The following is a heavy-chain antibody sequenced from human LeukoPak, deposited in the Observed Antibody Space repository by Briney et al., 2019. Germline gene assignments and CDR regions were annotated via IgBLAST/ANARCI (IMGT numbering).Heavy chain of an antibody. V-gene: IGHV4-39*01. Sequence: SETLSLTCTVSGGSISSSSYYWGWNRQPPGKGLEWIGSIYYSGSIYYNPSLKSRVTISVDTSKNQFSLKLRSVTAADTAVYYCARRYTSSWYGGDWFDPWGQGTLVTVSS. CDR1: GGSISSSSYY. J-gene: IGHJ5*02. CDR3: ARRYTSSWYGGDWFDP. CDR2: IYYSGSI. D-gene: IGHD6-13*01.